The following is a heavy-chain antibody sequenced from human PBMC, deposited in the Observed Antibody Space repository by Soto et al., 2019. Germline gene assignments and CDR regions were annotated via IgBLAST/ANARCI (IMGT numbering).Heavy chain of an antibody. CDR1: GYSFNNYW. Sequence: GESLKISCKGSGYSFNNYWIGWVRQMPGKGLEWMGIIYPGDSDTRYSPSFRGQVTISADKSISSAYPQWSSLRASDTAMYYCARQDGYALYYFDSWGQGTLVTVSS. V-gene: IGHV5-51*01. CDR2: IYPGDSDT. CDR3: ARQDGYALYYFDS. D-gene: IGHD5-12*01. J-gene: IGHJ4*02.